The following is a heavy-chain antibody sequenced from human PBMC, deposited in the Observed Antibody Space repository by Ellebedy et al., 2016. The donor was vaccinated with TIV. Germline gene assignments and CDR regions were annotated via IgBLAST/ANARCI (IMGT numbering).Heavy chain of an antibody. CDR1: GYTFTSYG. CDR2: ISAYNGNT. CDR3: AREVDIVDMGRRYYYYGMDV. J-gene: IGHJ6*02. D-gene: IGHD5-12*01. V-gene: IGHV1-18*04. Sequence: ASVKVSCXASGYTFTSYGISWVRQAPGQGLEWMGWISAYNGNTNYAQKLQGRVTMTTDTSTSTAYMELRSLRSDDTAVYYCAREVDIVDMGRRYYYYGMDVWGQGTTVTVSS.